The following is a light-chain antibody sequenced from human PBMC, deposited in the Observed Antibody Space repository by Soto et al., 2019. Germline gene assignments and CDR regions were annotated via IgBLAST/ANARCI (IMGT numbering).Light chain of an antibody. Sequence: EIVMTQSPATLSVSPGERATLSCRASQSVSSNLAWYQQKPGQAPRLLIYGASTRATGIPARFSGSGSGIEFTLTISNLQSEDFAVYYCQQYNNWPPWTFGQGTKVEIK. J-gene: IGKJ1*01. V-gene: IGKV3-15*01. CDR3: QQYNNWPPWT. CDR1: QSVSSN. CDR2: GAS.